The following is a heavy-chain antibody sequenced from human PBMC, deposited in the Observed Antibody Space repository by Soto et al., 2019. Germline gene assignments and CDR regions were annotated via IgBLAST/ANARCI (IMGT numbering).Heavy chain of an antibody. Sequence: GGSLRLSCAASGFTVSSNYMSWVRQAPGKGLEWVSVIYSGGSTYYADSVKGRFTISRDNSKNTLYLQMNSLRAEDTAVYYCASGSSGWYDGLVYWGQGTLVTVSS. D-gene: IGHD6-19*01. CDR1: GFTVSSNY. V-gene: IGHV3-53*01. J-gene: IGHJ4*02. CDR3: ASGSSGWYDGLVY. CDR2: IYSGGST.